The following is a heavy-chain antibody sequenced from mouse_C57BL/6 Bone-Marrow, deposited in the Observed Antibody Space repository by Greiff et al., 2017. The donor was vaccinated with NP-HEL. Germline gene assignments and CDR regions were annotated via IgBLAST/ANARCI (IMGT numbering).Heavy chain of an antibody. CDR3: TTRIYGSSYGVDY. D-gene: IGHD1-1*01. CDR1: GFNIKDDY. CDR2: IDPENGDT. J-gene: IGHJ2*01. Sequence: VQLKQSGAELVRPGASVKLSCTASGFNIKDDYMHWVKQRPEQGLEWIGWIDPENGDTVYASKFQGKATITADNSSNTAYLPLSSLTSEDTAVYYCTTRIYGSSYGVDYWGQGTTLTVSS. V-gene: IGHV14-4*01.